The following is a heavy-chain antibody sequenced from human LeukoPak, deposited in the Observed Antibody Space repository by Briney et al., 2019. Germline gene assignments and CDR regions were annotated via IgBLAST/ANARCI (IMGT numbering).Heavy chain of an antibody. CDR3: ARAYYCSSTSCYWGLTFDY. J-gene: IGHJ4*02. Sequence: DSVKGRFTISRDNAKNSLYLQMNSLRAEDTAVYYCARAYYCSSTSCYWGLTFDYWGQETLVTVSS. D-gene: IGHD2-2*01. V-gene: IGHV3-21*01.